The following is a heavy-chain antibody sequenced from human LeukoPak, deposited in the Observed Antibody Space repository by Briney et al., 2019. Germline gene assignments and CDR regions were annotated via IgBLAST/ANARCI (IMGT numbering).Heavy chain of an antibody. Sequence: SETLSLTCTVSGGSISGYYWSWIRQPPGKGLEWIGYIYHSGSTNYNPSLKSRVTISVDTSKNQFSLNLSSVTAADTAVYYCARGKDGSGTYYNYFFDYWGQGTLVTVSS. V-gene: IGHV4-59*01. D-gene: IGHD3-10*01. CDR1: GGSISGYY. CDR2: IYHSGST. CDR3: ARGKDGSGTYYNYFFDY. J-gene: IGHJ4*02.